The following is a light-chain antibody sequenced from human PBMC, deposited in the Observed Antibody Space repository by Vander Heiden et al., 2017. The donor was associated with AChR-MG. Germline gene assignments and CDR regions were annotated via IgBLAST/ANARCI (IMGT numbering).Light chain of an antibody. CDR3: QQLNSYPLLT. CDR1: QGISSY. J-gene: IGKJ4*01. V-gene: IGKV1-9*01. CDR2: AGS. Sequence: IQLTQSPSSLSASVGDRVNVTCPASQGISSYLACYQQQQGKAPKLLIYAGSTLQSGVTSRCSGSGSGTDVTLPTSSLQPEDFATYYCQQLNSYPLLTFGGGTKVEIK.